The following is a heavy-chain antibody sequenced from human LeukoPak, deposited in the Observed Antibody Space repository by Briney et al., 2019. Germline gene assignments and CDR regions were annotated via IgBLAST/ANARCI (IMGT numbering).Heavy chain of an antibody. Sequence: QPGGSLRLSCAASGFTFSRYWMHWVRQAPGKGLVWVSRINSDGSSTNYADSVKGRFTISRDNAKNSLYLQMNSLRAEDTAVYYCARGPYSSGSSADYWGQGTLVTVSS. CDR2: INSDGSST. CDR3: ARGPYSSGSSADY. CDR1: GFTFSRYW. V-gene: IGHV3-74*01. J-gene: IGHJ4*02. D-gene: IGHD6-19*01.